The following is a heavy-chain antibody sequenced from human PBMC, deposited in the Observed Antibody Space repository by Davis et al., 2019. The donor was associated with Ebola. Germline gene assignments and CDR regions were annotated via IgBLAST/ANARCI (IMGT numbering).Heavy chain of an antibody. J-gene: IGHJ5*02. D-gene: IGHD3-3*01. CDR3: ARTLYYDFWSASYWFDP. Sequence: SETLSLTCAVYGRSSTAYYWSCIRQPPCKVPDWIGQTYHSGSTNYNLSLKSIVTISVDTSTNQFSLKLSSVTAADTTVYYCARTLYYDFWSASYWFDPWGQGTLVTVSS. CDR1: GRSSTAYY. V-gene: IGHV4-34*01. CDR2: TYHSGST.